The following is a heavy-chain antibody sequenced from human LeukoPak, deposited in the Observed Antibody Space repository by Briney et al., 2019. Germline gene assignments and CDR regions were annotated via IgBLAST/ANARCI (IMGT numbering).Heavy chain of an antibody. D-gene: IGHD1-26*01. Sequence: ASVKVSCKASGYTFTRYYMHWVRQAPGQGVEWVGIINPSGGSTSYAQKFPGRVTITRDTSTSTVYMELSSLRSEDTAMYYCARVGDSGSYSLTAFDIWGQGTMVTVSS. V-gene: IGHV1-46*01. CDR3: ARVGDSGSYSLTAFDI. J-gene: IGHJ3*02. CDR1: GYTFTRYY. CDR2: INPSGGST.